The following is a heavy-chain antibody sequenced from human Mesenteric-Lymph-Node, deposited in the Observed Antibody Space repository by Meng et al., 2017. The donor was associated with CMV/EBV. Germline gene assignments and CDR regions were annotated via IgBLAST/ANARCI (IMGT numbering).Heavy chain of an antibody. J-gene: IGHJ4*02. Sequence: SVKVSCKASGGTFSSSAISWVRQTPGQGLEWMGGIIPVFGAPNYAQEFQGRVTITTDESTSTAHMELRRLRSEDTAVYYCARGHVDTAMVTLGYFDYWGQGTLVTVS. CDR1: GGTFSSSA. D-gene: IGHD5-18*01. V-gene: IGHV1-69*05. CDR3: ARGHVDTAMVTLGYFDY. CDR2: IIPVFGAP.